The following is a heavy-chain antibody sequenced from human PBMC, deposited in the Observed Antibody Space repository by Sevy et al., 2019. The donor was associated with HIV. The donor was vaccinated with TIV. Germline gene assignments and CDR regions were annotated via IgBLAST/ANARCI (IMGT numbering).Heavy chain of an antibody. V-gene: IGHV4-61*01. CDR1: GGSVSSGSYY. CDR3: EREIGYCSSTSCRKFDY. CDR2: IYYSGST. J-gene: IGHJ4*02. Sequence: SETLSLTCTVSGGSVSSGSYYWSWIRQPPGKGLEWIGYIYYSGSTNYNPSLKSRVTISVDTSKNQLSLKLSSVTAADKDVYYCEREIGYCSSTSCRKFDYWGQGTLVTVSS. D-gene: IGHD2-2*01.